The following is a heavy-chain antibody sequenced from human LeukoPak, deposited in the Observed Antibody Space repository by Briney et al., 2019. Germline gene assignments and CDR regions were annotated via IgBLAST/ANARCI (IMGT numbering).Heavy chain of an antibody. CDR3: AREAPTAQRAYYFDY. V-gene: IGHV1-8*01. CDR2: MNPNSGNT. J-gene: IGHJ4*02. CDR1: GYTFTSYD. Sequence: ASVKVSCKASGYTFTSYDINWVRQATGQGLEWMGWMNPNSGNTGYAQKFEGRVTMTRNTSISTAYMELSSLRSEDTAVYNCAREAPTAQRAYYFDYWGQGTLVTVSS. D-gene: IGHD6-6*01.